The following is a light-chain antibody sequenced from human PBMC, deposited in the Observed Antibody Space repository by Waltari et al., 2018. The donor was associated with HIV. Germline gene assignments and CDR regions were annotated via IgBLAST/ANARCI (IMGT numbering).Light chain of an antibody. Sequence: ILMTQSPSSLSASVGDRVTITCRASQDIKTVVAWYQVKPGKAPNILIYASSGLQSWVPSRFSGSGSGTVFTLTITNFQPDDSATYFCQQTNSFPLSFGGGTRVEVK. CDR2: ASS. J-gene: IGKJ4*01. V-gene: IGKV1-12*01. CDR3: QQTNSFPLS. CDR1: QDIKTV.